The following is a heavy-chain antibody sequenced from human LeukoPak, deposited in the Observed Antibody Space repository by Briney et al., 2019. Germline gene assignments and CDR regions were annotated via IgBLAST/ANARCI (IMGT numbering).Heavy chain of an antibody. V-gene: IGHV4-4*09. Sequence: SETLSLTCTVSGGSISSYYWSWIRQPPGKGLEWIGYIYTSGSTNYNSSLKSRVTISVDTSKNQFSLKLSSVTAADTAVYYCAVYNWNDGVYWGQGTLVTVSS. CDR2: IYTSGST. D-gene: IGHD1-20*01. CDR1: GGSISSYY. J-gene: IGHJ4*02. CDR3: AVYNWNDGVY.